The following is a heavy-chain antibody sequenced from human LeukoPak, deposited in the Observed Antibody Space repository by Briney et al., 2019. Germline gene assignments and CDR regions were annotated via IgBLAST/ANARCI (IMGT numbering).Heavy chain of an antibody. D-gene: IGHD3-16*01. CDR2: IKQDESEK. CDR3: ARFGDYVNVGY. J-gene: IGHJ4*02. Sequence: PGGSLRLSCAASGFTLSYNNMNWVRQAPGKGLEWVANIKQDESEKDYVDSVKGRFTISRDNAKNSLYLQMNSLRAEDTAVYYCARFGDYVNVGYWGQGTLVTVSS. CDR1: GFTLSYNN. V-gene: IGHV3-7*01.